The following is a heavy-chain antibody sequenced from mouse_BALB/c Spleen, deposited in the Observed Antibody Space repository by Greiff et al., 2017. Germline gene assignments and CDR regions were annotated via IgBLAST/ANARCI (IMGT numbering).Heavy chain of an antibody. Sequence: EVKLVESGPGLVKPSQSLSLTCTVTGYSITSDYAWNWIRQFPGNKLEWMGYISYSGSTSYNPSLKSRISITRDTSKNQFFLQLNSVTTEDTATYYCARLNWDYAMDYWGQGTSVTVSS. V-gene: IGHV3-2*02. CDR2: ISYSGST. J-gene: IGHJ4*01. D-gene: IGHD4-1*01. CDR1: GYSITSDYA. CDR3: ARLNWDYAMDY.